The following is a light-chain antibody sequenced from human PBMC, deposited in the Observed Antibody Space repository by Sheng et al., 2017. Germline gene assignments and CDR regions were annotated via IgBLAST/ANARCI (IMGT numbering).Light chain of an antibody. CDR1: QGISRY. CDR3: QRYDTTPRT. J-gene: IGKJ1*01. Sequence: DIQMTQSPSAMSASVGDRVTITCRASQGISRYLVWYQQKPGKAHKLLIYAASSLQSGVPSRFSGSGSGTDFTLTISSLQSEDVATYYCQRYDTTPRTFGQGTKVEI. V-gene: IGKV1-12*01. CDR2: AAS.